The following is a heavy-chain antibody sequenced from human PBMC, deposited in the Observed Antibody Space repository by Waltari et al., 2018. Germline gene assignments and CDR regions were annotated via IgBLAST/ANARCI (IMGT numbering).Heavy chain of an antibody. CDR1: GFTFRSYW. Sequence: EVQLVESGGGLVQPGGSLRRSCAASGFTFRSYWLSWVREAPGKGLEWVANIKQGGSEKYYVDSVKGRFTISRDNAKNSLYLQRNSLRAEDTAVYYCARDGEWSTYFDYWGQGTLVTVSS. V-gene: IGHV3-7*01. CDR3: ARDGEWSTYFDY. D-gene: IGHD3-3*01. J-gene: IGHJ4*02. CDR2: IKQGGSEK.